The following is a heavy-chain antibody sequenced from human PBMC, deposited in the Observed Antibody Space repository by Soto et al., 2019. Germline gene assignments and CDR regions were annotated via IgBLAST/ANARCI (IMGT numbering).Heavy chain of an antibody. CDR3: ARGTEPVTPLYYFDY. D-gene: IGHD4-17*01. CDR1: GYNFTRYW. Sequence: PGESLKISCKGSGYNFTRYWIGWMRQMPGKGLEWMGIIYPGDSDTRYSPSFQGQVTISVDTSKNQFSLKLSSVTAADTAVYYCARGTEPVTPLYYFDYWGQGTLVTVSS. V-gene: IGHV5-51*01. CDR2: IYPGDSDT. J-gene: IGHJ4*02.